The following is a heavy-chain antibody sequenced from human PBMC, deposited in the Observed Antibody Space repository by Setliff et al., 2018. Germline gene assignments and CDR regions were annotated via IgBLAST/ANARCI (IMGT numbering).Heavy chain of an antibody. J-gene: IGHJ6*03. Sequence: SETLSLTCTVSGGSITSGTFYWSWIRQPAGKGLEWIGRVYPNGHITYNPSLESRVTMSIDTSKNQFSLKLNSVTAADMAVYYCAREQWLDPPGYYYMDVWAKGTTVTVSS. CDR1: GGSITSGTFY. CDR3: AREQWLDPPGYYYMDV. D-gene: IGHD6-19*01. CDR2: VYPNGHI. V-gene: IGHV4-61*02.